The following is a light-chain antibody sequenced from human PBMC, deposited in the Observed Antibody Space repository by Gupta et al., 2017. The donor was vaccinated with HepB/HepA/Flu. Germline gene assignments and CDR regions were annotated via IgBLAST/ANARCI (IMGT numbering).Light chain of an antibody. CDR1: QGIGND. J-gene: IGKJ4*01. V-gene: IGKV1-17*01. CDR3: LQSKTYPLT. Sequence: DIQMTQSPSSLSASVGDRVTITCRASQGIGNDLGWYQQKSGQAPKRLIYGASSLQSGVPSRFSGSGSGTEFTLTISSLQPEDFATYYCLQSKTYPLTFGGGTKVEIK. CDR2: GAS.